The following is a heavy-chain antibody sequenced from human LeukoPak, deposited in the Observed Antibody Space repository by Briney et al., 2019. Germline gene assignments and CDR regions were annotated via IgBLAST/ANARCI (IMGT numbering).Heavy chain of an antibody. V-gene: IGHV4-34*01. CDR2: INHSGST. D-gene: IGHD2-2*01. CDR3: ASRYCSSTSCRPGWFDP. CDR1: GGSFSGYY. Sequence: SETLSLTCAVYGGSFSGYYWSWIRQPPGKGLEWIGEINHSGSTNYNPSLKSRVTIPVDTSKNQFSLKLSSVTAADTAVYYCASRYCSSTSCRPGWFDPWGQGTLVTVSS. J-gene: IGHJ5*02.